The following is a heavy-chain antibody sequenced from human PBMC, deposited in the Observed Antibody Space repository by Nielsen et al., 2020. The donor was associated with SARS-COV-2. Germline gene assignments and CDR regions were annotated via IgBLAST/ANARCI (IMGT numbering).Heavy chain of an antibody. CDR2: ISGTDTTT. Sequence: GGSLRLSCAASGFTFSKYAMSWVRQAPGKGLEWASVISGTDTTTYYGDSVKGRFTISRDNSKNTLYLQMNSLRAEDTAVYYCARALGYSSYSSYWGQGTLVTVSS. V-gene: IGHV3-23*01. CDR3: ARALGYSSYSSY. CDR1: GFTFSKYA. D-gene: IGHD6-19*01. J-gene: IGHJ4*02.